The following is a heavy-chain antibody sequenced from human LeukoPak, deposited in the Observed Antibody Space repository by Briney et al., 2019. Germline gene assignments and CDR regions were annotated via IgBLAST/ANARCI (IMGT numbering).Heavy chain of an antibody. CDR1: GFTFSSYA. Sequence: PGGSLRLSCAASGFTFSSYAMSWVRQAPGKGLEWVSAISGSGGSTYYADSVKGRFTISRDNSKNTLYLQMNSLRAEDTAVYYCARDLGRYDYGMDVWGQGTTVTVSS. J-gene: IGHJ6*02. V-gene: IGHV3-23*01. CDR3: ARDLGRYDYGMDV. CDR2: ISGSGGST. D-gene: IGHD3-16*01.